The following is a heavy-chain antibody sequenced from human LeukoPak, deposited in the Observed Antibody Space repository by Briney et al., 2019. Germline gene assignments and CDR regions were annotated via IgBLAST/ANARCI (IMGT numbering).Heavy chain of an antibody. D-gene: IGHD2-15*01. J-gene: IGHJ4*02. CDR1: GFTFSSYD. Sequence: PGRSLRLSCAASGFTFSSYDMHWVRQAPGKGLEWVAVISKDGSNKYYADSVKGRFTISRDNSKNTLYLQMNSLRAEDTALYHCARQLGSGKYYFDYWGQGTLVTVSS. CDR2: ISKDGSNK. CDR3: ARQLGSGKYYFDY. V-gene: IGHV3-30*03.